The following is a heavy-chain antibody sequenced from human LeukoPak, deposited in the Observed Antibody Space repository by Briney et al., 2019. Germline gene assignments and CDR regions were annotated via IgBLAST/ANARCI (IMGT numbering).Heavy chain of an antibody. J-gene: IGHJ4*02. CDR2: ISGSGGST. V-gene: IGHV3-23*01. CDR3: AKGVYQLPNRGLIDY. CDR1: GFTFSSYA. Sequence: PGGSLRLSCAASGFTFSSYAMSWVRQAPGKGLEWVSAISGSGGSTYYADSVKGRFTISRDNSKNTLYLQMNSLGAEDTAVYYCAKGVYQLPNRGLIDYWGQGTLVTVSS. D-gene: IGHD2-2*01.